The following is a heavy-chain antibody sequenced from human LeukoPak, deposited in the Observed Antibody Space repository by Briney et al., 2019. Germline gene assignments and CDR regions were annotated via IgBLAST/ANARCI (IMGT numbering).Heavy chain of an antibody. CDR1: GGSISSYY. Sequence: SETLSLTCTVSGGSISSYYWSWIRQPPGKGLEWIWYIYYSGSTNYNPPRKSRVTISVSTSKNQFSLELSSVTAADPAVYFCARDKARATKNYYLDVWGKGTTVSVSS. CDR3: ARDKARATKNYYLDV. J-gene: IGHJ6*03. CDR2: IYYSGST. V-gene: IGHV4-59*01.